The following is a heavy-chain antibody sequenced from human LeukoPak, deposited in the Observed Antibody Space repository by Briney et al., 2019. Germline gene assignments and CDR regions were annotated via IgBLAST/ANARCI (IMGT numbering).Heavy chain of an antibody. Sequence: GGSLRLSCTASGFTFATVWMTWVRQAPGKGLEWVGRIKSKAGGGTISYGAPVKGRVTISRDDSKSMLYLQMDSLRVEDTAVYFCATGLYSEDSDALDTWGQGTIVTVSS. CDR1: GFTFATVW. D-gene: IGHD2-15*01. J-gene: IGHJ3*02. V-gene: IGHV3-15*01. CDR2: IKSKAGGGTI. CDR3: ATGLYSEDSDALDT.